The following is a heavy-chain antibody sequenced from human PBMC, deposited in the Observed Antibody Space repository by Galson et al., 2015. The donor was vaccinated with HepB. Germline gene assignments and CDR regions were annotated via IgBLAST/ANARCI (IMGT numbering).Heavy chain of an antibody. Sequence: SVKVSCKASGYTFTGYHMHWVRQAPGQGLEWMGRINPNSGGTNYAQKFQGRVTMTRDTSISTAYMELSRLRSDDTVVYYCARDNGSGSYYSLTDWGQGTLVTVSS. D-gene: IGHD3-10*01. CDR3: ARDNGSGSYYSLTD. V-gene: IGHV1-2*05. CDR2: INPNSGGT. J-gene: IGHJ4*02. CDR1: GYTFTGYH.